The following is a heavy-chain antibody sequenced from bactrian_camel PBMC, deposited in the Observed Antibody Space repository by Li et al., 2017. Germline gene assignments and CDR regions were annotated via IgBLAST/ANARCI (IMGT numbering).Heavy chain of an antibody. CDR3: AATSDGWFGFWEH. D-gene: IGHD5*01. CDR1: GFTFSTYY. Sequence: HVQLVESGGGLVQPGGSLRLSCAASGFTFSTYYMSWVRQAPGKGLEWVSSIYNVGTNTYYEDSMKGRFTISRDDAEKTVTLQMNSLMRDDTALYYCAATSDGWFGFWEHWGKGTQVTVS. V-gene: IGHV3-2*01. J-gene: IGHJ4*01. CDR2: IYNVGTNT.